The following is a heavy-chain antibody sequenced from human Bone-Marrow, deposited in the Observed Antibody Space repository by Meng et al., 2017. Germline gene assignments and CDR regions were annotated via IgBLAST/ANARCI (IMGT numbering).Heavy chain of an antibody. D-gene: IGHD3-10*01. CDR2: INPNSGGT. CDR3: ARSRGSGSYSDY. CDR1: GYTFTGYY. Sequence: ASVKVSCKASGYTFTGYYMHWVRQAPGQGLEWMGWINPNSGGTNYAQKFKGRVTMTRDTSISTAYMGLSSLRSDDTAVYYCARSRGSGSYSDYWGQGTLVTVAS. V-gene: IGHV1-2*02. J-gene: IGHJ4*02.